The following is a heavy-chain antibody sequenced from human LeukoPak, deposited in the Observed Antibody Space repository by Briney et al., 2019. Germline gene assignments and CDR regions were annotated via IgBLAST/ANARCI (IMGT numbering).Heavy chain of an antibody. J-gene: IGHJ4*02. CDR3: ARGFRGASFDY. D-gene: IGHD1-26*01. CDR1: GDSISNNNW. V-gene: IGHV4-4*02. Sequence: SETLSLTCAVSGDSISNNNWWSWVRQPPGKGLEWIGEIFHSGDTNYKPSLKSRVTISVDKSKNQFSLKVSSVTAADTAVYYCARGFRGASFDYWGQGTLVAVSS. CDR2: IFHSGDT.